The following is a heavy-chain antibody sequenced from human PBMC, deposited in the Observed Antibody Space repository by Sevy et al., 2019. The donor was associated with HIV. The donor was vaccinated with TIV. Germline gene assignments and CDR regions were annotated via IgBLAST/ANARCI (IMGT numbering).Heavy chain of an antibody. Sequence: GGSLRLSCAASGFTFDDYAMHWVRQAPGKGLEWVSGISWNSGSIGYADSVKGRFTISRDNAKNSLYLQMNSRRAEDTALYYCAKDSGRGGYRYFEGVGYYYGMDVWGQGTTVTVSS. V-gene: IGHV3-9*01. CDR3: AKDSGRGGYRYFEGVGYYYGMDV. CDR2: ISWNSGSI. J-gene: IGHJ6*02. D-gene: IGHD5-18*01. CDR1: GFTFDDYA.